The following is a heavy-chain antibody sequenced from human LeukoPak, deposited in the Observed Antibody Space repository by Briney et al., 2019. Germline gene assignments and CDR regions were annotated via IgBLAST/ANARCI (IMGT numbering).Heavy chain of an antibody. Sequence: ASVKVSCKASGYTFTSYDINWVRQATGQGLEWMGWMNPNSGNTGYAQKFQGRVTMTRNTSISTAYMELSSLRSEDTAVYYSARDGEYCSGGSCWDWFDPWGQGTLVTVSS. D-gene: IGHD2-15*01. CDR3: ARDGEYCSGGSCWDWFDP. V-gene: IGHV1-8*01. J-gene: IGHJ5*02. CDR2: MNPNSGNT. CDR1: GYTFTSYD.